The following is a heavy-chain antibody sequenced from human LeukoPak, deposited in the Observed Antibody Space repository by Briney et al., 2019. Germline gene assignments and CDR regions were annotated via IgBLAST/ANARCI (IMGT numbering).Heavy chain of an antibody. Sequence: ASVKVSCKASGGTFSSYAISWVRQAPGQGLEWMGLINTNTGNPTYAQGFTGRFVFSLDTSVSTAYLQISSLKAEDTAVYYCARDLGGGSGIEDYWGQGTLVTVSS. V-gene: IGHV7-4-1*02. J-gene: IGHJ4*02. CDR1: GGTFSSYA. CDR3: ARDLGGGSGIEDY. D-gene: IGHD3-10*01. CDR2: INTNTGNP.